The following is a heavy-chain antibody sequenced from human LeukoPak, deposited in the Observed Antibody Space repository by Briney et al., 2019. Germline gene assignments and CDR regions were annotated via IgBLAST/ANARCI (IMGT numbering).Heavy chain of an antibody. Sequence: GGSLRLSCAASGFIFNDYAMHWVRQAPGKGLEWVSGINWNSNSIGYADSVKGRFTISRDNAKNSLYLQMNSLRAEDTAVYYCARDEIVVVIRSDAFDIWGQGTMVTVSS. J-gene: IGHJ3*02. D-gene: IGHD3-22*01. V-gene: IGHV3-9*01. CDR1: GFIFNDYA. CDR2: INWNSNSI. CDR3: ARDEIVVVIRSDAFDI.